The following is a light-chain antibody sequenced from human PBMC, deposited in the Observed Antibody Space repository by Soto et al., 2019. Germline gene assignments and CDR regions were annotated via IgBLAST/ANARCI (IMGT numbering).Light chain of an antibody. CDR1: QSVSSSY. V-gene: IGKV3-20*01. J-gene: IGKJ1*01. Sequence: EIVLTQSPGTLSLSPGERATLSCRASQSVSSSYLAWYQQKPGQAPRLLVYGASSRATGIPDRFSGSGSGTDFTLTISRLEPEDCAVYYCQQYGSSPTTFGQGTNVDSK. CDR3: QQYGSSPTT. CDR2: GAS.